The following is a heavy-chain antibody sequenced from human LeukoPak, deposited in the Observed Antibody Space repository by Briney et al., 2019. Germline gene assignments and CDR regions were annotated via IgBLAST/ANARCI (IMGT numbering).Heavy chain of an antibody. Sequence: PSETLSLTCAVYGGSFSGYYWSWIRQPPRKGLEWVGEINHSGSTNYNPSLKSRVTISVDTSKHQFSLKLSSVTAADPAVYYCAGLQGYYYGSGSSFWFDYWGQGTLVTVSS. CDR2: INHSGST. V-gene: IGHV4-34*01. CDR1: GGSFSGYY. CDR3: AGLQGYYYGSGSSFWFDY. D-gene: IGHD3-10*01. J-gene: IGHJ4*02.